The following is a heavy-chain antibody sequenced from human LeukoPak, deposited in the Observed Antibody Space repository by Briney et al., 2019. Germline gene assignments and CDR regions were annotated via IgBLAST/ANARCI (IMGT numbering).Heavy chain of an antibody. Sequence: PGGSLRLSCAASGFTFRSYGMHWVRQAPGKGLEWVAVISYDGSNKYYVDSVEGRFTISRDSSKNTLYLQMNSLRAEDTAVYYCAKESKETTRYYFDSWGQGTLVTVSS. CDR3: AKESKETTRYYFDS. D-gene: IGHD4-11*01. V-gene: IGHV3-30*18. CDR2: ISYDGSNK. CDR1: GFTFRSYG. J-gene: IGHJ4*02.